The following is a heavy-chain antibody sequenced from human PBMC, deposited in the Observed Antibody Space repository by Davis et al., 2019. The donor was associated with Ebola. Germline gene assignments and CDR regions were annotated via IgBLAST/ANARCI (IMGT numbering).Heavy chain of an antibody. Sequence: PGGSLRLSCAASGFTFSSYAMHWVRQAPGKGLEWVAVISYDGNNKYYADSVKGRFTISIDNSKNTLYLQMNSLRAEDTAVYYCGRGGIAVEYRYYFDYWGQGTLVTVSS. D-gene: IGHD6-19*01. CDR1: GFTFSSYA. J-gene: IGHJ4*02. V-gene: IGHV3-30-3*01. CDR3: GRGGIAVEYRYYFDY. CDR2: ISYDGNNK.